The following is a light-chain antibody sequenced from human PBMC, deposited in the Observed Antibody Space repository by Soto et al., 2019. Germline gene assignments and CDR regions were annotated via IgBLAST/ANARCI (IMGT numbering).Light chain of an antibody. J-gene: IGKJ4*01. CDR3: QQRSKFPRT. V-gene: IGKV3D-11*02. CDR1: QSVGAY. CDR2: DVA. Sequence: IGLSQSPATLSLSPGERATLSWGASQSVGAYLAWYQQKPGQAPRLLTYDVAKRATGTPARFTGSGPGTDSTLTISSLDPEDFPVYYCQQRSKFPRTFGGGTKVDI.